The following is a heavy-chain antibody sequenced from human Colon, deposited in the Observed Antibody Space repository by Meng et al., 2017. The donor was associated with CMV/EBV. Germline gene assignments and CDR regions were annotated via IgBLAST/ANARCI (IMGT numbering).Heavy chain of an antibody. CDR2: IYPDDSDT. D-gene: IGHD1-26*01. CDR1: GYSFTKYW. J-gene: IGHJ4*02. CDR3: ARPLSGLDSGSLDY. V-gene: IGHV5-51*01. Sequence: GESLKISCKGSGYSFTKYWIGWVRQMPGKGPEWMGIIYPDDSDTRYRPPFQGQVTISADKSISIAYLQWSSLKASDTAMYYCARPLSGLDSGSLDYWGQGTLVTVSS.